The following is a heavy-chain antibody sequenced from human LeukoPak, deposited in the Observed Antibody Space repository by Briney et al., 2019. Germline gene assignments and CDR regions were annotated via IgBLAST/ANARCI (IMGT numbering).Heavy chain of an antibody. CDR2: ISTTSSNI. CDR3: SRDGGFWSAYPLDY. J-gene: IGHJ4*02. V-gene: IGHV3-48*02. Sequence: GGSLRLSCAASGFIFSSHWMNWVRQAPGKGLEWVSYISTTSSNIYYADSVEGRFTISRDNAKNLLYLQMDSLRDEDTAVYYCSRDGGFWSAYPLDYWGQGTLVTVSA. D-gene: IGHD3-3*01. CDR1: GFIFSSHW.